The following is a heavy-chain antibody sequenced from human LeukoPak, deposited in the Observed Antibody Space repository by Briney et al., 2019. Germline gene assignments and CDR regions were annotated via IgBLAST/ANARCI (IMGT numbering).Heavy chain of an antibody. CDR2: INLDGSST. V-gene: IGHV3-74*01. CDR3: TRNPDGRNWFDP. Sequence: GGSLRLSCAASGFTFSNHWMHWVRQAPGKGLVWVLHINLDGSSTSYADSVKGRFTISRDNAKNTLYLQMNSLRVEDTAMYYCTRNPDGRNWFDPWGQGTLVTVSS. J-gene: IGHJ5*02. CDR1: GFTFSNHW. D-gene: IGHD1-14*01.